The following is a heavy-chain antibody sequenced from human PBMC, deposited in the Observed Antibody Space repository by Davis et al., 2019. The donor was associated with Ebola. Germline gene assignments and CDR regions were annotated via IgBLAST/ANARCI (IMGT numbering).Heavy chain of an antibody. Sequence: ASVKVSCKASGYTFISYHMHWVRQAPGQGLEWMGIISPSGDRATSAQKFQGRLTMTRDTSTSTDYMELSSLTSGDTAVYYCARDFAQHWTFDYWGQGTLVTVSS. CDR2: ISPSGDRA. CDR1: GYTFISYH. D-gene: IGHD1-1*01. V-gene: IGHV1-46*01. CDR3: ARDFAQHWTFDY. J-gene: IGHJ4*02.